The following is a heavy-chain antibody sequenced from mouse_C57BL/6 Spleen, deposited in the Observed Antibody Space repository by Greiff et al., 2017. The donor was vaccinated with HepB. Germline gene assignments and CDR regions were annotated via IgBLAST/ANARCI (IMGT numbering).Heavy chain of an antibody. CDR1: GFSLTSYG. J-gene: IGHJ3*01. CDR3: ARNERVYYYGTSFAY. V-gene: IGHV2-2*01. CDR2: IWSGGST. Sequence: QVQLKQSGPGLVQPSQSLSITCTVSGFSLTSYGVHWVRQSPGKGLEWLGVIWSGGSTDYNAAFISRLSISKDNSKSQVFFKMNSLQADDTAIYYCARNERVYYYGTSFAYWGQGTLVTVSA. D-gene: IGHD1-1*01.